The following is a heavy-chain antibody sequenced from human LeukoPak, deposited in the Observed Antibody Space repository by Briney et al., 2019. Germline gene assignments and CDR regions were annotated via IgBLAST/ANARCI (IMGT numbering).Heavy chain of an antibody. V-gene: IGHV3-53*01. D-gene: IGHD3-16*02. J-gene: IGHJ4*02. CDR3: ARVWELSFDY. CDR2: SYNNNIS. Sequence: PGGSLRLSCAASGFTVSTDHMSWVRQAPGKGLEWVAVSYNNNISQYAESVKGRFTISRDNSKNTLDLQMNSLRAEDTALYYCARVWELSFDYWGQGTLVTVSS. CDR1: GFTVSTDH.